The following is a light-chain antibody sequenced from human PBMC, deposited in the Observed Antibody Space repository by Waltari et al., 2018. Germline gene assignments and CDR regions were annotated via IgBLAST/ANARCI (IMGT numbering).Light chain of an antibody. CDR2: DNN. V-gene: IGLV1-51*01. Sequence: QSVLTQPPSMSAAPGETVTFSCSGSSTNIGQNYVSWYQQFPGAAPRLLIYDNNRRPSGIADRFSGSKSGTSATLDISGLQTGDEADYFCGAWDSSLRAVVFGGGTKVTVL. J-gene: IGLJ2*01. CDR3: GAWDSSLRAVV. CDR1: STNIGQNY.